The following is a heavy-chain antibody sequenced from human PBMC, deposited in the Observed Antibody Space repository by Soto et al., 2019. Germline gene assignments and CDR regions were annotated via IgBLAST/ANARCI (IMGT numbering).Heavy chain of an antibody. V-gene: IGHV4-31*03. D-gene: IGHD6-6*01. CDR1: GGSVTSGGYY. CDR3: ARENFGWLVHDAFDL. Sequence: QVQLQESGPGLIRPSQTLSLTCTVSGGSVTSGGYYWNWIRQHPGKGLEWIGYNYDSETIYYNPSSESRLSISLDTSKNQSSLKVRSVTPADTAVYYWARENFGWLVHDAFDLWGQGTMVTVSS. CDR2: NYDSETI. J-gene: IGHJ3*01.